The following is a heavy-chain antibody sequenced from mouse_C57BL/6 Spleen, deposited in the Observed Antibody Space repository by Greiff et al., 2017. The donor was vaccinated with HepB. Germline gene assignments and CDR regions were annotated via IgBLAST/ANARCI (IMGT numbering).Heavy chain of an antibody. D-gene: IGHD3-2*02. CDR1: GFTFSDYY. J-gene: IGHJ3*01. CDR3: ARDSSGSFAY. V-gene: IGHV5-16*01. CDR2: INYDGSST. Sequence: DVMLVESEGGLVQPGSSMKLSCTASGFTFSDYYMAWVRQVPEKGLEWVANINYDGSSTYYLDSLKSRFIISRDNAKNILYLQMSSLKSEDTATYYCARDSSGSFAYWGQGTLVTVSA.